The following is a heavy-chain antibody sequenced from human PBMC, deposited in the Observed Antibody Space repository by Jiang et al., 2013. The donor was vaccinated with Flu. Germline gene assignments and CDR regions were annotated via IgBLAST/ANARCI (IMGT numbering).Heavy chain of an antibody. Sequence: QLLESGGGVVQPGKSLRLSCVASGFTFSSYGMHWVRQAPGKGLEWVALIWYDGSKKYFRDSVKGRFTISRDNSKNTLDLQINSLRADDTAVYFCARPITMFGVFVPYYGMDVWGQGTTVIVSS. CDR2: IWYDGSKK. J-gene: IGHJ6*02. CDR1: GFTFSSYG. CDR3: ARPITMFGVFVPYYGMDV. V-gene: IGHV3-33*01. D-gene: IGHD3-3*01.